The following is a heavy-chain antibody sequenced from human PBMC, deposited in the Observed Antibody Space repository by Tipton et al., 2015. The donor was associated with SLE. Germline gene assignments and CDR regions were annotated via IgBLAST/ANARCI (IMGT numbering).Heavy chain of an antibody. Sequence: GSLRLSCTVSGGSISSSTDYWGWIRQPPGKGLEWIGSIYYSGSTYYNPSLKSRVTISVDTSKNQFSLKLSSVTAADTAVYYCAREGVSGFTVDYWGQGTLVTVSS. CDR3: AREGVSGFTVDY. CDR2: IYYSGST. V-gene: IGHV4-39*07. J-gene: IGHJ4*02. D-gene: IGHD3-22*01. CDR1: GGSISSSTDY.